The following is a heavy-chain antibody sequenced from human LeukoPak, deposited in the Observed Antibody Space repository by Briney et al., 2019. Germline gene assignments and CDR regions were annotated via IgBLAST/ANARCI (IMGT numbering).Heavy chain of an antibody. D-gene: IGHD3-22*01. J-gene: IGHJ4*02. CDR1: GGTFSSYA. V-gene: IGHV1-69*04. Sequence: GASVTVSCTASGGTFSSYAISWVRQAPGQGLEWMGRIIPFHGIANYAQKFQGRVTITADKSTSTAYMELSSLRSEDTAVYYCARWIDYYESSGYYYGYWGQGTLVTVSS. CDR3: ARWIDYYESSGYYYGY. CDR2: IIPFHGIA.